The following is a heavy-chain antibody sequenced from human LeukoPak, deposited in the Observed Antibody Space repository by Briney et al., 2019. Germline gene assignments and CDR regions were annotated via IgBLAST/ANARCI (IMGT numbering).Heavy chain of an antibody. J-gene: IGHJ6*02. CDR2: ISYDGSNK. D-gene: IGHD2-15*01. Sequence: PGGSLRLSCAASGFTFSNYGMHWVRQAPGKGLEWVAVISYDGSNKYYADSVKGRFTISRDNSKNTLYLQMNSLRAEDTAVYYCAREGGGCSGGSCSSNGMDVWGQGTTVAVSS. V-gene: IGHV3-30*12. CDR1: GFTFSNYG. CDR3: AREGGGCSGGSCSSNGMDV.